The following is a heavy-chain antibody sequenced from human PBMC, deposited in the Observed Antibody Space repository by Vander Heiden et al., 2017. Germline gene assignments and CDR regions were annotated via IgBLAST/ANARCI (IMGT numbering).Heavy chain of an antibody. Sequence: QLQLQESGPGLVKPSETLSPPCNVSGGSLSSSFWSWLRQPAGKGLEWIGRTYTSGSTNYNPSLKSRVTMSVDTSKNQFSLKLSSVTAADTAVYYCARVNPFYYGSGTYYNSNEFDIWGQGTMVTVSS. CDR1: GGSLSSSF. D-gene: IGHD3-10*01. J-gene: IGHJ3*02. CDR3: ARVNPFYYGSGTYYNSNEFDI. CDR2: TYTSGST. V-gene: IGHV4-4*07.